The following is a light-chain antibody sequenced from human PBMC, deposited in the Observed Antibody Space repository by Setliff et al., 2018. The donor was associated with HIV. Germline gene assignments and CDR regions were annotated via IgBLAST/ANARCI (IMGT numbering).Light chain of an antibody. CDR2: EAS. CDR1: SSDIGGYSH. J-gene: IGLJ1*01. V-gene: IGLV2-14*01. Sequence: QSVLTQPASVSGSPGQSITISCTGTSSDIGGYSHVSWYQQHPGKVPKLIIYEASNRPSGVSNRFSGSKSGNTASLTISGLQAEDEADYYCSSYAITNTLPFGTGTKVTVL. CDR3: SSYAITNTLP.